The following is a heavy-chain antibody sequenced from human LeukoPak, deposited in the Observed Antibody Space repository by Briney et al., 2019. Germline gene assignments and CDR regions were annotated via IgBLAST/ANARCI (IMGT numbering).Heavy chain of an antibody. CDR3: ARDVEVVDCGGDCAGWFDP. J-gene: IGHJ5*02. CDR2: ISSSSSTI. Sequence: GGSLRLSCAASGFTFSSYSMNWVRQAPGKGLEWVSYISSSSSTIYYADSVKGRFTISRDNAKHSLYLQMNSLRDEDTAVYYCARDVEVVDCGGDCAGWFDPWGQGTLVTVSS. D-gene: IGHD2-21*02. CDR1: GFTFSSYS. V-gene: IGHV3-48*02.